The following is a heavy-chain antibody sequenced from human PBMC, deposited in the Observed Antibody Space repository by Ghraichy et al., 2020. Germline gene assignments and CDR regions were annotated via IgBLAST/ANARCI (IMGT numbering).Heavy chain of an antibody. CDR1: GGSFRGYY. D-gene: IGHD6-6*01. CDR2: INDSGST. V-gene: IGHV4-34*01. CDR3: ARGSSSPFFQI. Sequence: SQTLSLTCAVFGGSFRGYYWSWIRQPPGKGLEWIGEINDSGSTNYNPSLKSRVTISVDTSKNQFSLKLSSVIAADTAVYYCARGSSSPFFQIWGHGTRVTVSS. J-gene: IGHJ3*02.